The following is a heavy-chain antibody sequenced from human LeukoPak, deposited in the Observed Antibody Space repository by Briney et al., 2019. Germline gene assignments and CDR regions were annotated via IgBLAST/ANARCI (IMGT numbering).Heavy chain of an antibody. CDR3: ARVAIAVAPPYGMDV. J-gene: IGHJ6*02. Sequence: SETLSLTCTVSGGSISSSSYYWGWIRQPPGKGLEWIGSIYYSGSTYYNPSLKSRVTISVDTSKNQFSLKLSSVTAADTAVYYCARVAIAVAPPYGMDVWGQGTTVTVSS. D-gene: IGHD6-19*01. V-gene: IGHV4-39*01. CDR2: IYYSGST. CDR1: GGSISSSSYY.